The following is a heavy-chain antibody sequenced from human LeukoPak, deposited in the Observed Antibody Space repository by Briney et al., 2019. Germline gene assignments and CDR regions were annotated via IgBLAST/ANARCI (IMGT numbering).Heavy chain of an antibody. CDR3: ARERGGSKLSGLYGRDYYYMDV. J-gene: IGHJ6*03. CDR1: GGSFSGYY. D-gene: IGHD3-16*01. CDR2: INHSGST. Sequence: SETLSLTCAVYGGSFSGYYWSWIRQPPGKGLEWIGEINHSGSTNYNPSLKSRVTISVDTSKNQFSLKLSSVTAADTAVYYCARERGGSKLSGLYGRDYYYMDVWGKGTTVTVSS. V-gene: IGHV4-34*01.